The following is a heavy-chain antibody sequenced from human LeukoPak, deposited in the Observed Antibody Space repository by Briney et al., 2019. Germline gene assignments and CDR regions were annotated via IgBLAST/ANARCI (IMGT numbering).Heavy chain of an antibody. CDR2: INGEGSET. Sequence: GGSLRLSCAASRFTVSSNYMGWVRQAPGKGLVWVSRINGEGSETMYADSVKGRFTISRDNAKNTLYLQMNSLRAEDTAVYYCARVRMGDDFNPFDYWGQGTLVTVSS. CDR3: ARVRMGDDFNPFDY. CDR1: RFTVSSNY. V-gene: IGHV3-74*03. D-gene: IGHD3-16*01. J-gene: IGHJ4*02.